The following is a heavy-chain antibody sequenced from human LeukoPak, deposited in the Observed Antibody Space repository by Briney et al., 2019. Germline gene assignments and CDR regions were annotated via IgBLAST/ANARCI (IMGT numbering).Heavy chain of an antibody. CDR1: GFTFSSYW. J-gene: IGHJ3*02. CDR2: IKQDGSEK. Sequence: PGGSLRLSCAASGFTFSSYWMSWVRQAPGKGLEWVANIKQDGSEKYYVDSVKGRFTISRDNAKNSLYLQMNSLRAEDTAVYYCASEIMITFGGVIVSDDAFDIWGQGTMVTVSS. V-gene: IGHV3-7*01. CDR3: ASEIMITFGGVIVSDDAFDI. D-gene: IGHD3-16*02.